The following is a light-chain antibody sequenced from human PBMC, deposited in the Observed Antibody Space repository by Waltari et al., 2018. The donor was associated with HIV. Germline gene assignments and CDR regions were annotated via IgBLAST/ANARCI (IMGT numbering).Light chain of an antibody. V-gene: IGLV2-23*01. Sequence: QSALTRPASVSGSPGQSITISCTGTSSDVGSYNLVSWYRQHPGKAPKLMIYEGSKRPSGVSNRFSGSKSGNTASLTISGLQAEDEADYYCCSYAGSSTWVFGGGTKLTVL. CDR1: SSDVGSYNL. J-gene: IGLJ3*02. CDR2: EGS. CDR3: CSYAGSSTWV.